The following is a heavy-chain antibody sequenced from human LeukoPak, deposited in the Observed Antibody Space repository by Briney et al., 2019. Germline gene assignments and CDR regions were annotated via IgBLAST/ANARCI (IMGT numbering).Heavy chain of an antibody. CDR1: GYTFTSYA. J-gene: IGHJ4*02. V-gene: IGHV1-46*01. CDR2: IHPTGGST. CDR3: ARDLGLLSDY. D-gene: IGHD2-15*01. Sequence: ASVKVSCKASGYTFTSYAMHWVRQAPGQGLEWMGIIHPTGGSTSYAQKFQGRVTMTRDTSTNTVYMELSSLRSDDTAVYYCARDLGLLSDYWGQGTLVTVSS.